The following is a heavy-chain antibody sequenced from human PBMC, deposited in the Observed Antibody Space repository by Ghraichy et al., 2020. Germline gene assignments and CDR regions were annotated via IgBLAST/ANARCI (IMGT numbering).Heavy chain of an antibody. J-gene: IGHJ4*02. V-gene: IGHV3-23*01. CDR1: GFTFGTYA. Sequence: GESLNISCAASGFTFGTYAMGWVRQSPGKGLEWVATLSGGAGTNTFFGGSVEGRFTISRDTSQNTVYLQMSSLRAGDTAVYYCAREHTSTWFLFDFWGQGTLVTVSS. CDR2: LSGGAGTNT. D-gene: IGHD6-13*01. CDR3: AREHTSTWFLFDF.